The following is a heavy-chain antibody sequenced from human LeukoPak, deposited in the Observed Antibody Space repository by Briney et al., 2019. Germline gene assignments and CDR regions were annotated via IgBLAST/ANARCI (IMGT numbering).Heavy chain of an antibody. CDR2: INHSGNT. Sequence: SETLSLTCAVYGGSFSGYYWSWIRQPPGKGLEWIGEINHSGNTNYNPSLKSRVTISVDTSKNQFSLKLSSVTAADTAVYYCARGREIVVVPAATSWFDPWGQGTLVTVSS. CDR3: ARGREIVVVPAATSWFDP. D-gene: IGHD2-2*01. J-gene: IGHJ5*02. V-gene: IGHV4-34*01. CDR1: GGSFSGYY.